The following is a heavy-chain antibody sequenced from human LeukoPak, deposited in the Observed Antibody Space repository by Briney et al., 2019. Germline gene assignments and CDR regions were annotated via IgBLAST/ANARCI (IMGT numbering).Heavy chain of an antibody. Sequence: GESLQISCKGSGYSFTSYWIGWVRQMPGKGLEWMGIICPGDADTRYSPSFQGQVTISADKSISTAYLQWSSLKASDTAMYYCARHEAYWYFDLWGRGTLVTVSS. J-gene: IGHJ2*01. CDR1: GYSFTSYW. V-gene: IGHV5-51*01. CDR3: ARHEAYWYFDL. CDR2: ICPGDADT.